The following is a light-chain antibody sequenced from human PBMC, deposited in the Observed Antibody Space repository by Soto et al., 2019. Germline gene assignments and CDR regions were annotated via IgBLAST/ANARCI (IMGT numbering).Light chain of an antibody. CDR2: DAS. V-gene: IGKV3-11*01. CDR1: QSVSYF. Sequence: EIVLTQTPATLSLFPGERATLSCRASQSVSYFLAWYQQKPGQAPRLLISDASNRATGIPARFSGSGSGTDFTLTISSVEAEDFAVFYCQQRRNWPPLTFGGGTRLEIK. J-gene: IGKJ4*01. CDR3: QQRRNWPPLT.